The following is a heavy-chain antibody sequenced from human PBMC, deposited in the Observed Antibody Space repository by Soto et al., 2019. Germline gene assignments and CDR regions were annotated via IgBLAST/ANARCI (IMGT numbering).Heavy chain of an antibody. CDR3: AREATMGRLVVMTGY. CDR2: IYSGGST. Sequence: DGQLVESGGGLVQPGGSLRLSCVVSGFTVTTNSMSWVRQAPGKGLEWVSIIYSGGSTYYADSVKGRFTISRDNSKNMLYLQMNSLRAEDTAVYYCAREATMGRLVVMTGYGGQGTLVTVSS. J-gene: IGHJ4*02. V-gene: IGHV3-66*01. CDR1: GFTVTTNS. D-gene: IGHD3-22*01.